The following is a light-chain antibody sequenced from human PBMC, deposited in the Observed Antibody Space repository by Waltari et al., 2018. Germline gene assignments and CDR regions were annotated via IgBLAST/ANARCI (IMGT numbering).Light chain of an antibody. V-gene: IGLV1-40*01. CDR1: TSNTGAGYD. CDR2: ANT. J-gene: IGLJ3*02. Sequence: QSVLTQPPSVSGAPGQRVTVSCTGSTSNTGAGYDVQWYQQFPGRAPKLVIHANTYRPSGVPDRFSATKSGSSASLAITGLQAEDEADYYCQSYDKILSAWVFGGGTKLTVL. CDR3: QSYDKILSAWV.